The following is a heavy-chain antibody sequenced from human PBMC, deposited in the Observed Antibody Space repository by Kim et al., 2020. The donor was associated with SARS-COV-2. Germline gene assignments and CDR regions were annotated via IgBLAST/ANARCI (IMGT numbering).Heavy chain of an antibody. V-gene: IGHV4-31*02. D-gene: IGHD4-17*01. CDR3: ARDRNDYGDRTLDY. J-gene: IGHJ4*02. Sequence: NPSLKSRVTISVDTSKNQFSLKLSSVTAADTAVYYCARDRNDYGDRTLDYWGQGTLVTVSS.